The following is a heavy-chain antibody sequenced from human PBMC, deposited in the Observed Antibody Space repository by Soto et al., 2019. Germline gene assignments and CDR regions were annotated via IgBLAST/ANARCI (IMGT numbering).Heavy chain of an antibody. CDR1: GASLRSGSYY. Sequence: SETLSLTCTVSGASLRSGSYYWSWIRQPPGKGLEWIGYISHSGRTNYDPSLKSRLTMSVDTSQNQFSLQLNSVTAADTAVYYCSLGSPFDYWGQGTLVTVSS. CDR2: ISHSGRT. CDR3: SLGSPFDY. J-gene: IGHJ4*02. D-gene: IGHD5-12*01. V-gene: IGHV4-61*01.